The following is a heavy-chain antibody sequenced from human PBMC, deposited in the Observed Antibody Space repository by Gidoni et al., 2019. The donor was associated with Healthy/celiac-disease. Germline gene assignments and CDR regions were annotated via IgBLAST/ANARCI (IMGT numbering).Heavy chain of an antibody. CDR3: ARDCPRDSSGCFLDY. D-gene: IGHD6-19*01. J-gene: IGHJ4*02. CDR1: GFTFRDYY. Sequence: QVQLVASGGGLVKPGGSLRLSCAAPGFTFRDYYMRWIRQAPGKGLEWVSYISSSGSTIYYADSVKGRFTISRDNAKNSLYLQMNSLRAEDTAVYYCARDCPRDSSGCFLDYWGQGTLVTVSS. V-gene: IGHV3-11*01. CDR2: ISSSGSTI.